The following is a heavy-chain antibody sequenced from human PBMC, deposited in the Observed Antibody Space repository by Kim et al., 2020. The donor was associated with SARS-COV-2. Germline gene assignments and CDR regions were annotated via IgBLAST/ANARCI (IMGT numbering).Heavy chain of an antibody. CDR3: ARGFGVRHPGTLPEGY. CDR1: GGSFSGYY. D-gene: IGHD1-7*01. J-gene: IGHJ4*02. Sequence: SQTLSLTCAVYGGSFSGYYWSWIRKPPGKGLEWIGEINHSGSTNYNPSLKSRVTISVDTSKNQFSLKLSSVTAADTAVYYCARGFGVRHPGTLPEGYWGQGTLVTVSS. CDR2: INHSGST. V-gene: IGHV4-34*01.